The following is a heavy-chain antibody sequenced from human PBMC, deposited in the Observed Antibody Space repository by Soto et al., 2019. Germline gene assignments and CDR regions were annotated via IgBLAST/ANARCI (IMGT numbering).Heavy chain of an antibody. V-gene: IGHV5-51*01. CDR2: IHCGDSDT. CDR3: VRYGGKDPDY. J-gene: IGHJ4*02. CDR1: GYTFTSYW. D-gene: IGHD3-10*01. Sequence: PGESLKISCQGFGYTFTSYWIGWVRPMPGKGLEWMGRIHCGDSDTNYSPSFDGQVTMSADKSIRSASLQWSSLRASDTAMYYCVRYGGKDPDYWGQGPLVTVSS.